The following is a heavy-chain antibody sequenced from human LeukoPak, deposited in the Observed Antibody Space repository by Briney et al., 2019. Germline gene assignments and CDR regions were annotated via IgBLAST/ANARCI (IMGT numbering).Heavy chain of an antibody. J-gene: IGHJ6*03. CDR1: GGTFSSYA. D-gene: IGHD3-22*01. V-gene: IGHV1-69*06. Sequence: GASVKVSCKASGGTFSSYAISWVRQAPGQGLEWMGGIIPIFGTANYAQKFQGRVTITADKSTSTAYMELSSLRSEDTAVYYCARVAYDSSGYYYFARDYYYYYYMDVWGKGTTVTVSS. CDR3: ARVAYDSSGYYYFARDYYYYYYMDV. CDR2: IIPIFGTA.